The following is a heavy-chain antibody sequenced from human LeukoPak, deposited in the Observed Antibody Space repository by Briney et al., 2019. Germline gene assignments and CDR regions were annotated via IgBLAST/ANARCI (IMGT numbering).Heavy chain of an antibody. CDR2: ISSNGGST. CDR3: VKRLRGYSGYDSTYFDY. Sequence: GGSLRLSCSASGFTFSSYATHWVRQAPGKGLEYVSAISSNGGSTYYADSVKGRFTISRDNSKNTLYLQMSSLRAEDTAVYYCVKRLRGYSGYDSTYFDYWGQGTLVTVSS. CDR1: GFTFSSYA. D-gene: IGHD5-12*01. J-gene: IGHJ4*02. V-gene: IGHV3-64D*06.